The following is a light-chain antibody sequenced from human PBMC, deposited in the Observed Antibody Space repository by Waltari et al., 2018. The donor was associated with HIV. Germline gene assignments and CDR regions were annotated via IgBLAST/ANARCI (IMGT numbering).Light chain of an antibody. J-gene: IGKJ3*01. CDR3: QQSYTTPLT. CDR2: GAS. CDR1: QNVNNN. Sequence: DIQMTQSPASLSASVGDRVTITCRASQNVNNNLNWYQQKPGKAPKLLIYGASSLQSGVPSRFSGSASGTDFTLTISSLHPEDYATYYCQQSYTTPLTFGPGTKVDIK. V-gene: IGKV1-39*01.